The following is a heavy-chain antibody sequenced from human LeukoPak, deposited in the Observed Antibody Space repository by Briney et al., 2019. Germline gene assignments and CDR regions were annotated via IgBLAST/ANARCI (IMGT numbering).Heavy chain of an antibody. V-gene: IGHV4-59*08. J-gene: IGHJ4*02. Sequence: SETLSLTCTVSGGSISSYYWSWIRQPPGKGLEWIGYIYYSGSTNYNPSLKSRVTISVDTSKNQFSLKLSSVAAADTAVYYCARGSGSYYYDYWGQGTLVTVSS. CDR3: ARGSGSYYYDY. CDR2: IYYSGST. D-gene: IGHD1-26*01. CDR1: GGSISSYY.